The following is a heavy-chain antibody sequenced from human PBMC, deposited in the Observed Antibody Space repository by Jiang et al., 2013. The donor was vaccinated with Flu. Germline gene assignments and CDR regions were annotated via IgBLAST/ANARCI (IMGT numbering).Heavy chain of an antibody. CDR3: ARGRYCGGDCYYIDY. D-gene: IGHD2-21*01. Sequence: GSGLVKPSETLSLTCAVSSGSINSYYWSWIRQPAGKGLEWIGRIYSTGSTDYNPSLKSRVTLSLDKSKNQFSLSLSSVTAADTAVYYCARGRYCGGDCYYIDYWGQGTLVTVSS. V-gene: IGHV4-4*07. CDR1: SGSINSYY. J-gene: IGHJ4*02. CDR2: IYSTGST.